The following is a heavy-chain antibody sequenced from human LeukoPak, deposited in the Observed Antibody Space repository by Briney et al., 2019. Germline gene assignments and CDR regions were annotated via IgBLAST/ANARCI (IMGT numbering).Heavy chain of an antibody. CDR1: GGTFSSYA. J-gene: IGHJ4*02. CDR3: ARDYYDSSGYYYAHDY. D-gene: IGHD3-22*01. Sequence: SVKVSCKASGGTFSSYAISWVRQAPGQGLEWMGRISPIFGTANYAQKFQGRVTITTDESTSTAYMELSSLRSEDTALYYCARDYYDSSGYYYAHDYWGQGTLVTVSS. CDR2: ISPIFGTA. V-gene: IGHV1-69*05.